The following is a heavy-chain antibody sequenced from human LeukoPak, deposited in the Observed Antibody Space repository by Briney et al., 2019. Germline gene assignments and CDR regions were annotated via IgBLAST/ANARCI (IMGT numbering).Heavy chain of an antibody. CDR3: AKTPDDAFDI. CDR1: GFTFSSYG. Sequence: GRSLRLSCVASGFTFSSYGMHWVRQAPGKGLEWVAVISYDGSNKYYADSVKGRFTISRDNSKNTLYLQMNSLRAEDTAVYYCAKTPDDAFDIWGQGTMVTVSP. J-gene: IGHJ3*02. CDR2: ISYDGSNK. V-gene: IGHV3-30*18.